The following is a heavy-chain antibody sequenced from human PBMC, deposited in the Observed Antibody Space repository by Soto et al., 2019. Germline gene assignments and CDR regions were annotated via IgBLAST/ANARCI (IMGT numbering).Heavy chain of an antibody. Sequence: PSETLSLTCTVSGGSISSSGYYWMWIRQHPGKGLEYIGYIRSTESTNYNPALQSRPTISIDTSRNQFSLRLSSVTAEDTAVYYCAKDYDFWSGSNTGTEADAFDIWGQGTMVTVSS. CDR3: AKDYDFWSGSNTGTEADAFDI. J-gene: IGHJ3*02. V-gene: IGHV4-31*03. CDR2: IRSTEST. CDR1: GGSISSSGYY. D-gene: IGHD3-3*01.